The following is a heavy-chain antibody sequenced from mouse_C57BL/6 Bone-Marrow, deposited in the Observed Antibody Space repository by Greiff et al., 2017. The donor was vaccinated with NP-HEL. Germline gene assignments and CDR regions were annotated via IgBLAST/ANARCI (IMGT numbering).Heavy chain of an antibody. V-gene: IGHV1-64*01. CDR2: IHPNSGST. CDR3: ARDDGYYPYWYFDV. J-gene: IGHJ1*03. D-gene: IGHD2-3*01. CDR1: GYTFTSYW. Sequence: QVQLQQPGAELVKPGASVKLSCKASGYTFTSYWMHWVKQRPGQGLEWIGMIHPNSGSTNYNEKFKSKATLTVDKSSSTAYMQLRSLTSEDSAVYYCARDDGYYPYWYFDVWGTGTTVTVSS.